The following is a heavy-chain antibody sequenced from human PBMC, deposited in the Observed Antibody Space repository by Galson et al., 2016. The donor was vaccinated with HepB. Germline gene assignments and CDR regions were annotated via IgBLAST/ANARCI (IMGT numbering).Heavy chain of an antibody. D-gene: IGHD3-22*01. CDR2: ISSSSSPI. CDR3: AKSLNTYYYDSSCYFDY. CDR1: GFTLNRYN. J-gene: IGHJ4*02. Sequence: SLRLSCAASGFTLNRYNMNWVRQAPGKGLEWISYISSSSSPIYYADSVKGRFTISRDNAKNSLYLQMNSLRAEDTAVYYCAKSLNTYYYDSSCYFDYWGQGTLVTVSS. V-gene: IGHV3-48*01.